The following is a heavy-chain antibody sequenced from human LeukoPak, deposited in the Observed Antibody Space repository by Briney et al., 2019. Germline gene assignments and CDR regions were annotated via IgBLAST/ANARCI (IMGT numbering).Heavy chain of an antibody. CDR2: IKSITDGGTT. V-gene: IGHV3-15*01. D-gene: IGHD3-3*01. CDR3: TTDLFHRGDY. CDR1: GLTFSNAW. J-gene: IGHJ4*02. Sequence: GGSLRLSCAASGLTFSNAWMSWVRQAPGKGLEWVGRIKSITDGGTTDYAAPVKGRFSISRDDSKNILYLQMNSLKTEDTAVYHCTTDLFHRGDYWGQGTLVTVSS.